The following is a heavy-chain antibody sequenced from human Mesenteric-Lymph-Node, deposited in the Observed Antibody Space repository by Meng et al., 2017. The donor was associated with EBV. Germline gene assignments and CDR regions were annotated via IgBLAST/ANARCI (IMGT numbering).Heavy chain of an antibody. CDR1: GVSISSGGYS. V-gene: IGHV4-30-2*01. D-gene: IGHD6-13*01. CDR3: ARCIAAAGTSWFDP. J-gene: IGHJ5*02. Sequence: QTQLSHSCSGLLKPSHTLSLTCAVSGVSISSGGYSWSWIRQTPGKGLEWIGYIYHSGSTYYNPSLKSRVTISVDRSKNQFSLKLSSVTAADTAVYYCARCIAAAGTSWFDPWGQGTLVTV. CDR2: IYHSGST.